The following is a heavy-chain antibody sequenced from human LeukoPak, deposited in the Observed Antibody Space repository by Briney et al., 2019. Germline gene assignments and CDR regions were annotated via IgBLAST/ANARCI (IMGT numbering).Heavy chain of an antibody. CDR3: AKVPVGAAAGKYYFDY. CDR1: GFTFSTSA. CDR2: ISGSGGST. J-gene: IGHJ4*02. Sequence: PGGSLRLSCTTSGFTFSTSAMTWVRQAPGKGLEWVSAISGSGGSTYYADSVRGRFTISRDSSKNTLYLQMNSLRAEDTAVYYCAKVPVGAAAGKYYFDYWGQGTLVTVPS. D-gene: IGHD2-2*01. V-gene: IGHV3-23*01.